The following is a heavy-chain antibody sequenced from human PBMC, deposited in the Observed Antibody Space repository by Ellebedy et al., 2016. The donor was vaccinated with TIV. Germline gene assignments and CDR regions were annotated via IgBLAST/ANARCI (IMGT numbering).Heavy chain of an antibody. V-gene: IGHV3-74*01. CDR2: INGPGSVT. Sequence: GGSLRLSXAASGFTFNAHWIHWVRQAPGKVLVWVARINGPGSVTGYADSVKGRFTISRDNTKNTLYLQLSSLRADDTAVYYCARDSGSYPFDYWGQGTLVTVSS. D-gene: IGHD1-26*01. CDR3: ARDSGSYPFDY. CDR1: GFTFNAHW. J-gene: IGHJ4*02.